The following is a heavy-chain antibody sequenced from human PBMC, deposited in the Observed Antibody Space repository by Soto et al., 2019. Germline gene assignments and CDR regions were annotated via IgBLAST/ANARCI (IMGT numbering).Heavy chain of an antibody. J-gene: IGHJ4*02. Sequence: QVQLQQWGAGLLKPSETLSLTCAVYGGSFSGYYWSWIRQPPGKGLEWIGEINHSGSTNYNPSLKSRVTISVDTSKNQFSLKLSSVTAAYTAVYYCARATDESYFDYWGQGTLVTVSS. CDR3: ARATDESYFDY. CDR1: GGSFSGYY. CDR2: INHSGST. V-gene: IGHV4-34*01.